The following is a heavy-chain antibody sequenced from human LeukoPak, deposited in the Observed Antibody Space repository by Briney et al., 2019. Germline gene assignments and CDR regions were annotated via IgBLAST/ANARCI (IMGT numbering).Heavy chain of an antibody. D-gene: IGHD1-7*01. CDR2: INAGNGNT. CDR3: ARGAGTRDRYYYYGMDV. V-gene: IGHV1-3*01. CDR1: GYTFTSYA. Sequence: GASVTVSCKASGYTFTSYAMHWVRQAPGQRLEWMGWINAGNGNTKYSQKFQGRVTITRDTSASTAYMELSSLRSEDTAVYYCARGAGTRDRYYYYGMDVWGQGTTVTVSS. J-gene: IGHJ6*02.